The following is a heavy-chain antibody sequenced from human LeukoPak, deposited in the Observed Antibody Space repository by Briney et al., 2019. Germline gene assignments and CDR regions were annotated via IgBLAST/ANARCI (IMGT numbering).Heavy chain of an antibody. Sequence: KPGGSLRLSCAASGFTFSSYAMSWIRQPPGKGLEWIGYIYYSGSTNYNPSLKSRVTISVDTSKNQFSLKLSSVTAADTAVYYCATSQIYDSSGYYPFDYWGQGTLVTVSS. J-gene: IGHJ4*02. CDR1: GFTFSSYA. CDR2: IYYSGST. CDR3: ATSQIYDSSGYYPFDY. D-gene: IGHD3-22*01. V-gene: IGHV4-59*01.